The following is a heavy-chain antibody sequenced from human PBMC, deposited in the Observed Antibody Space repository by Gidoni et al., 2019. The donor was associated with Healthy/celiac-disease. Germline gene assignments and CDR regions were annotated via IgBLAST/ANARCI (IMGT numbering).Heavy chain of an antibody. Sequence: EVQLVESGGGLVKPGGSLRLSCAASGFTFSSYSMNWVRQAPGKGLEWVSSISSSSSYIYYADSVKGRFTISRDNAKNSLYLQMNSLRAEDTAVYYCARESDFWSGYYPYAFDIWGQGTMVTVSS. CDR1: GFTFSSYS. CDR3: ARESDFWSGYYPYAFDI. CDR2: ISSSSSYI. D-gene: IGHD3-3*01. J-gene: IGHJ3*02. V-gene: IGHV3-21*01.